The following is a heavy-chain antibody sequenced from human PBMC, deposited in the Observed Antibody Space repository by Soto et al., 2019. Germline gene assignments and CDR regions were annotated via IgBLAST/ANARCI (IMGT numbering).Heavy chain of an antibody. CDR3: ARDPGGTKWLDP. CDR1: GGPISSGGYY. CDR2: IFYSGST. D-gene: IGHD3-16*01. J-gene: IGHJ5*02. V-gene: IGHV4-31*03. Sequence: LSLTCTVSGGPISSGGYYWNWIRQHPGKGLEWIGYIFYSGSTYYNPSLKSRVTISVDMSKNQFSLRLSSVTAADTAVYYCARDPGGTKWLDPWGQGPLGNVSS.